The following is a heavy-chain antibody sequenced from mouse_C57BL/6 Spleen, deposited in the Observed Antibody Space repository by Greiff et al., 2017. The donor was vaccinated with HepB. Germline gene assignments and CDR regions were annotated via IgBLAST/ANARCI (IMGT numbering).Heavy chain of an antibody. D-gene: IGHD3-2*02. V-gene: IGHV1-50*01. CDR3: ARGGSGYEAY. J-gene: IGHJ3*01. Sequence: QVQLQQPGAELVKPGASVKLSCKASGYTFTSYWMQWVKQRPGQGLEWIGEIDPSDSYTNYNQKFKGKATLTVDTSSSTAYMQLSSLTSEDSAVYYCARGGSGYEAYWGQGTLVTVSA. CDR1: GYTFTSYW. CDR2: IDPSDSYT.